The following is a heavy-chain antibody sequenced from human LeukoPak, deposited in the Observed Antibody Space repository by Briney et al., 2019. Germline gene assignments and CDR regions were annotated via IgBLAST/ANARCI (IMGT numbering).Heavy chain of an antibody. CDR3: AGSYSSSWYLGDAFDI. J-gene: IGHJ3*02. CDR1: GDSVSRTNAA. D-gene: IGHD6-13*01. Sequence: SQTLSLTCVISGDSVSRTNAAWNWIRQSPSRGLEWLGRTYYRTKWYSDSAVSVKSRIIINADTSKNQFSLQLNSVTPEDTAVYYCAGSYSSSWYLGDAFDIWGQGTMVTVSS. V-gene: IGHV6-1*01. CDR2: TYYRTKWYS.